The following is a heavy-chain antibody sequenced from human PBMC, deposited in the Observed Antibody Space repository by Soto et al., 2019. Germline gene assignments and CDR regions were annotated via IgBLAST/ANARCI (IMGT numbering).Heavy chain of an antibody. CDR3: ARGITGTTLAY. CDR1: GGSISSYY. D-gene: IGHD1-20*01. V-gene: IGHV4-30-2*01. J-gene: IGHJ4*02. CDR2: IYDSGTT. Sequence: SETLSLTCVVSGGSISSYYWSWIRQPPGKGLEWIGYIYDSGTTYYNPSLKSRVTISVDRTKTQFSLQLTSVTAADTAVYYCARGITGTTLAYWGQGILVTVSS.